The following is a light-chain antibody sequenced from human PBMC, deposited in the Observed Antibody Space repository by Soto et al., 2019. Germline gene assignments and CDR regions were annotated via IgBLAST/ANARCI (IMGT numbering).Light chain of an antibody. CDR2: EGS. Sequence: SALTQPASVSGSPGQSITISCTGTSSDVGSYNVVSWYQQHPGKAPKVMIYEGSKRPSGVSNRFSGSKSGNTASLTISGLQAEDEADYYCCSYAGSSTLVVFGGGTKVTVL. J-gene: IGLJ2*01. CDR3: CSYAGSSTLVV. CDR1: SSDVGSYNV. V-gene: IGLV2-23*01.